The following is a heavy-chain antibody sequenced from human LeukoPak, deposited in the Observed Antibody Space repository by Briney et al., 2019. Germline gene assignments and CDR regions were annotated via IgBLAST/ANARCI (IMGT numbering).Heavy chain of an antibody. CDR3: ARVIRGYSYGDYFYYYMDV. J-gene: IGHJ6*03. Sequence: GGSLRLSRAASGFTFSSYWMHWVRQAPGEGLVWVSRINTDGSSTTYADSVKGRFTISRDNAKNTLYLQMNSLRAEDTAVYYCARVIRGYSYGDYFYYYMDVWGKGTTVTVSS. D-gene: IGHD5-18*01. CDR2: INTDGSST. CDR1: GFTFSSYW. V-gene: IGHV3-74*01.